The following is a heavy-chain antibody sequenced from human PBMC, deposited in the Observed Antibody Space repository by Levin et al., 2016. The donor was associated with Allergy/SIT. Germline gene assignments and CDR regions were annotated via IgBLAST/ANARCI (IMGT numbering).Heavy chain of an antibody. J-gene: IGHJ3*02. V-gene: IGHV1-18*01. D-gene: IGHD2-21*01. Sequence: WVRQAPGQGLEWMGWISAYNGNTNYAQKFQGRVTMTTDTSTSTAYMELRSLRSDDTAVYYCARDGEGRLLRWKWGDAFDIWGQGTMVTVSS. CDR3: ARDGEGRLLRWKWGDAFDI. CDR2: ISAYNGNT.